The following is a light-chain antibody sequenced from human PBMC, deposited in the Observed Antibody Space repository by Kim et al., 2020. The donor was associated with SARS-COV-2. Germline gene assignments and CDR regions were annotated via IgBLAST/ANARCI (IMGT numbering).Light chain of an antibody. CDR2: WAS. CDR3: QQFYGTPIT. CDR1: LNILYSSNNKNY. Sequence: ATINCKSSLNILYSSNNKNYLAWYQQKPGQPPKLLIYWASTRESGVPDRFSGSGSGTDFTLTISSLQAEDVAVYYCQQFYGTPITFGQGTRLEIK. V-gene: IGKV4-1*01. J-gene: IGKJ5*01.